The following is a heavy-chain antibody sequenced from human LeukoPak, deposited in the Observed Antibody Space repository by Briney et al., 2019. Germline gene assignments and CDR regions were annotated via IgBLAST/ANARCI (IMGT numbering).Heavy chain of an antibody. J-gene: IGHJ4*02. CDR1: GGSFSGYY. CDR2: INHSGST. D-gene: IGHD4-23*01. CDR3: AATVVTGIDY. V-gene: IGHV4-34*01. Sequence: SETLSLTCAVYGGSFSGYYWSWIRQPPGKGLEWIGEINHSGSTNYNPSLKSRVTISVDTSKNQFSLKLSSVTAADTAVYYCAATVVTGIDYWGQGTLVTVSS.